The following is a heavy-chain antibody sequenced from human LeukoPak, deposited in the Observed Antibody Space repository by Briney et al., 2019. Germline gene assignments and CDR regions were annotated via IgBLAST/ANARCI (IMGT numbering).Heavy chain of an antibody. J-gene: IGHJ4*02. V-gene: IGHV3-74*01. Sequence: PGGSLTLSCAASGFTFSNYWIHWVRQAPGKGLVWVSRINSDGSSTSYADSVKGRFTISRDNAKNTLYLQMNSLRAEDTAVYYCARGGGYSYGALDYWGQGTLVTVSS. CDR1: GFTFSNYW. D-gene: IGHD5-18*01. CDR2: INSDGSST. CDR3: ARGGGYSYGALDY.